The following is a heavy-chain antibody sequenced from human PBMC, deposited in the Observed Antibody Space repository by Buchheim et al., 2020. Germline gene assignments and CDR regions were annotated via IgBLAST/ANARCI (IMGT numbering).Heavy chain of an antibody. Sequence: QVQLVESGGGVVQPGRSLRLSCAASGFTFSSYGMHWVRQAPGKGLEWVAVIWYDGSNKYYADSVRGRFTISRDNSKNTLYLQMNSLRAEDTAVYYCARDQGDYYDRSGYPLSVWGQGTL. CDR3: ARDQGDYYDRSGYPLSV. D-gene: IGHD3-22*01. J-gene: IGHJ4*02. CDR2: IWYDGSNK. V-gene: IGHV3-33*01. CDR1: GFTFSSYG.